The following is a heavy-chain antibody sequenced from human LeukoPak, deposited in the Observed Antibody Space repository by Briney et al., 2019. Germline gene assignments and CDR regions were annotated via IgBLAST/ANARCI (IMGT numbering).Heavy chain of an antibody. CDR1: GFTFSSYA. Sequence: GGSLRLSCAASGFTFSSYAMHWVRQAPGKGLEWVAVISSDGSNKYYADSVKGRFTISRDNSKNTLYLQMNSLRAEDTAVYYCANTYYDTSGYHYLDYWGQGTLVTVSS. J-gene: IGHJ4*02. D-gene: IGHD3-22*01. CDR2: ISSDGSNK. CDR3: ANTYYDTSGYHYLDY. V-gene: IGHV3-30-3*01.